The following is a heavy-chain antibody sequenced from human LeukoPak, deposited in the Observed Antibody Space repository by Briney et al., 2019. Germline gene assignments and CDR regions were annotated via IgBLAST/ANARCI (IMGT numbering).Heavy chain of an antibody. V-gene: IGHV1-18*04. CDR2: ISGYNGNT. Sequence: ASVKVSCKASGYTFTGYYMHWVRQAPGQGLEWMGWISGYNGNTNYAQNLQGRVTMTTDTSTSTAYMELRSLTSDDTAVYYCAREGGYGDYGTVDYWGQGTRVTVSS. J-gene: IGHJ4*02. CDR3: AREGGYGDYGTVDY. D-gene: IGHD4-17*01. CDR1: GYTFTGYY.